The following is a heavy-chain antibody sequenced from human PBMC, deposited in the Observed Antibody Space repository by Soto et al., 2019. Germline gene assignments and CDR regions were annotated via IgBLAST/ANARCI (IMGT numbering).Heavy chain of an antibody. Sequence: GGSLRLSCAASGFTFSTHSSIWVRQAPGKGLEWISFIDNSGGAIYYADSVKGRFTISRDNAKNSVYLQMNSLRDDDTAVYYCAKDAWVTTFRFDFWGQRALVTVSS. CDR1: GFTFSTHS. CDR3: AKDAWVTTFRFDF. V-gene: IGHV3-48*02. J-gene: IGHJ4*02. CDR2: IDNSGGAI. D-gene: IGHD4-17*01.